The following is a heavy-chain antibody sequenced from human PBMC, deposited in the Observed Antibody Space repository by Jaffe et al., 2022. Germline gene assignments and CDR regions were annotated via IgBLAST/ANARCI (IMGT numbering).Heavy chain of an antibody. V-gene: IGHV4-59*01. CDR1: GGSISSYY. CDR3: ARVKSHERHGGLFDWFEQYYFDY. CDR2: IYYSGST. Sequence: QVQLQESGPGLVKPSETLSLTCTVSGGSISSYYWSWIRQPPGKGLEWIGYIYYSGSTNYNPSLKSRVTISVDTSKNQFSLKLSSVTAADTAVYYCARVKSHERHGGLFDWFEQYYFDYWGQGTLVTVSS. D-gene: IGHD3-9*01. J-gene: IGHJ4*02.